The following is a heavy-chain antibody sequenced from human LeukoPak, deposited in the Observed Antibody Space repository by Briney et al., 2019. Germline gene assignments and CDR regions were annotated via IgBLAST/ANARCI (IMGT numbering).Heavy chain of an antibody. J-gene: IGHJ4*02. Sequence: PSETLSLTCNVSGVSIRSYYWSWIQQPAGGGLEWIGRIYISGNTNYNPSLKSRVTMSLDTSKNQFSLNLNSVTAADTAVYYCARTMSFSTQYYFDYWGQGTLVTVSS. V-gene: IGHV4-4*07. D-gene: IGHD3-22*01. CDR3: ARTMSFSTQYYFDY. CDR1: GVSIRSYY. CDR2: IYISGNT.